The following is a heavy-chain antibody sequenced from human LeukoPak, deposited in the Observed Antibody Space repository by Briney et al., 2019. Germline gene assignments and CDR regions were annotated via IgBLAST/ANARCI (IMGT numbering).Heavy chain of an antibody. V-gene: IGHV3-23*01. J-gene: IGHJ4*02. D-gene: IGHD3-10*01. Sequence: GGSLRLSCAASGFTFSSYAMSWVRQAPGKGLEWVSAISGSGGSTYYADSVKGRFTISRDNSKNTLYLQMNSLRAEDTAVYYCATEILWFGELFGYFDYWGQGTLVTVSS. CDR3: ATEILWFGELFGYFDY. CDR2: ISGSGGST. CDR1: GFTFSSYA.